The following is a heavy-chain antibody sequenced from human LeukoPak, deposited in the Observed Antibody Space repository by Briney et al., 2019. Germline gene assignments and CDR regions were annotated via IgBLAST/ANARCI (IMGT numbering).Heavy chain of an antibody. CDR1: GFTFSSYA. V-gene: IGHV3-30-3*01. J-gene: IGHJ4*02. CDR2: TSYDGSNK. CDR3: ARDKDVVVPAAMDY. Sequence: GGSLRLSCAASGFTFSSYAMHWVRQAPGKGLEWVAVTSYDGSNKYYADSVKGRFTISRDNSKNTLYLQMNSLRAEDTAVYYCARDKDVVVPAAMDYWGQGTLVTVSS. D-gene: IGHD2-2*01.